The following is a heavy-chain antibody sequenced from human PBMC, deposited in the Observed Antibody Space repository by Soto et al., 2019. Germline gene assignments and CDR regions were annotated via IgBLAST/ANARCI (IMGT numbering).Heavy chain of an antibody. Sequence: SETLSLTCTVSGGSISSYYWSWIRQPAGKGLEWIVRIYTSGSTNYNPSLKSRVTMSVDTSKNQFSLKLSSVTAADTAVYYCARDGLTTDAFDIWGQGTMVTVSS. CDR1: GGSISSYY. V-gene: IGHV4-4*07. D-gene: IGHD4-17*01. CDR2: IYTSGST. CDR3: ARDGLTTDAFDI. J-gene: IGHJ3*02.